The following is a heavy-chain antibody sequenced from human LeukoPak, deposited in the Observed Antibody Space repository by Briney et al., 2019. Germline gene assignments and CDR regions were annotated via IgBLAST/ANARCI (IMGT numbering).Heavy chain of an antibody. V-gene: IGHV4-39*01. CDR1: GGSISSSSYY. D-gene: IGHD3-10*01. J-gene: IGHJ3*02. Sequence: SETLSLTCTVSGGSISSSSYYWGWIRQPPGKGLEWIGSIYYSGSTYYNPSLKSRFTISVDTSKNQFSLKLSSVTAADTAVYYCASNTGAAFDIWGQGTMVTVSS. CDR3: ASNTGAAFDI. CDR2: IYYSGST.